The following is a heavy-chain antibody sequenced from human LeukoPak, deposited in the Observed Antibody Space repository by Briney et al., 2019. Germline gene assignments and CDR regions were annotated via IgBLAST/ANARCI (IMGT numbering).Heavy chain of an antibody. CDR2: IIPIFGTA. CDR3: ARVILTFGGVIDYYYMDV. V-gene: IGHV1-69*13. D-gene: IGHD3-16*02. J-gene: IGHJ6*03. CDR1: GYTFTSYY. Sequence: AASVKVSCKASGYTFTSYYMHWVRQAPGQGLEWMGGIIPIFGTANYAQKLQGRVTITADESTSTAYMEVSSLRAGDTAVYYCARVILTFGGVIDYYYMDVWGKGTTVTISS.